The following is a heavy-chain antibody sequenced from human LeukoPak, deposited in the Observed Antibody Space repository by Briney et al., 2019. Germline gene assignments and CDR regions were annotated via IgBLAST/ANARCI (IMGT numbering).Heavy chain of an antibody. CDR2: ISAYNGNT. CDR1: GYTFTSYG. Sequence: GASVKVSCKASGYTFTSYGISWVRQAPGQGLEWMGWISAYNGNTNYAQKLQGRVTMTTDTSTSTAYMELRSLRSDHTAVYYCARAGSRRYDSSGYPYFDYWGQGTLVTVSS. D-gene: IGHD3-22*01. J-gene: IGHJ4*02. V-gene: IGHV1-18*01. CDR3: ARAGSRRYDSSGYPYFDY.